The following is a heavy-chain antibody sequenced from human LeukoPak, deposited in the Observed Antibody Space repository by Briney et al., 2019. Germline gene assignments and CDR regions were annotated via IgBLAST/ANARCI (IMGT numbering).Heavy chain of an antibody. CDR3: ARQYGCSGGSCYSYYYYYYGMDV. J-gene: IGHJ6*02. V-gene: IGHV4-39*01. CDR1: GVSISSSSYY. Sequence: SETLSLTCTVSGVSISSSSYYWGWIRQPPGKGLEWIGSIYYSGSTYYNPSLKSRVTISVDTSKNQFSLKLSSVTAADTAVYYCARQYGCSGGSCYSYYYYYYGMDVWGQGTTVTVSS. D-gene: IGHD2-15*01. CDR2: IYYSGST.